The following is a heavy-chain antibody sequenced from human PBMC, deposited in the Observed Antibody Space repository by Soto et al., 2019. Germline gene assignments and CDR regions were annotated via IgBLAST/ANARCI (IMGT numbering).Heavy chain of an antibody. J-gene: IGHJ4*02. V-gene: IGHV3-7*03. CDR1: GFTFSSYW. D-gene: IGHD3-22*01. CDR2: IKQDGSEK. Sequence: GSLRLSCAASGFTFSSYWMSWVRQAPGKGLEWVANIKQDGSEKYYVDSVKGRFTISRDNAKNSLYLQMNSLRAEDTAVYYCASALYYDSSGPIDYWGQGTLVTVSS. CDR3: ASALYYDSSGPIDY.